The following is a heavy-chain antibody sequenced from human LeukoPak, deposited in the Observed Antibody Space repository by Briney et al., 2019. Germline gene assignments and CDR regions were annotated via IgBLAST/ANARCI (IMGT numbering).Heavy chain of an antibody. CDR2: INPNSGGT. CDR3: ARDRPVRGVIPFDY. CDR1: GYTFTSYG. J-gene: IGHJ4*02. V-gene: IGHV1-2*02. Sequence: ASVKVSCKASGYTFTSYGISWVRQAPGQGLEWMGWINPNSGGTNYAQKFQGRVTMTRDTSISTAYMELSRLRSDDTAVYYCARDRPVRGVIPFDYWGQGTLVTVSS. D-gene: IGHD3-10*01.